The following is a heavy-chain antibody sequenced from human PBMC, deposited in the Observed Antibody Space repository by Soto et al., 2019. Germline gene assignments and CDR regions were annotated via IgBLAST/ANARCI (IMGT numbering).Heavy chain of an antibody. J-gene: IGHJ4*02. CDR1: GFSLTTSGVG. D-gene: IGHD3-3*01. Sequence: QITLNESGPTVVKPAETLTLTCTFSGFSLTTSGVGVGWIRQSPGKAPEWLALTDWDDDKRYSASLKSRLTITKDTSKNQVVLTMASVDPADTATYYCAHRILRTVFGVVTTTAIYFDFWGQGTPVVVSS. V-gene: IGHV2-5*02. CDR3: AHRILRTVFGVVTTTAIYFDF. CDR2: TDWDDDK.